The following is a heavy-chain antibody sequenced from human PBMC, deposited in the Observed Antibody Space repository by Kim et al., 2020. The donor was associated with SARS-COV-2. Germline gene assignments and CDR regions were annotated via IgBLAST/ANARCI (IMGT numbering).Heavy chain of an antibody. CDR2: ISAYNGNT. Sequence: ASVKVSCKASGYTFTSYGISWVRQAPGQGLEWMGWISAYNGNTNYAQKLQGRVTMTTDTSTSTAYMELRSLRSDDTAVYYCAREVVPAAIDVYAGWFDPWGQGTLVTVSS. D-gene: IGHD2-2*02. CDR3: AREVVPAAIDVYAGWFDP. V-gene: IGHV1-18*01. CDR1: GYTFTSYG. J-gene: IGHJ5*02.